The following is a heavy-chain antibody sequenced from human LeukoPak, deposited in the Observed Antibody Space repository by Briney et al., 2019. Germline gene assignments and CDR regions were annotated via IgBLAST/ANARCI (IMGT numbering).Heavy chain of an antibody. CDR2: IIPIFGTA. CDR1: GGTFSSYA. CDR3: ARGRYDFWSGYEGPYYGMDV. V-gene: IGHV1-69*13. J-gene: IGHJ6*02. Sequence: SVKVSCKASGGTFSSYASSWVRQAPGQGLEWMGGIIPIFGTANYAQKFQGRVTITADESTSTAYMELSSLRSEDTAVYYCARGRYDFWSGYEGPYYGMDVWGQGTTVTVSS. D-gene: IGHD3-3*01.